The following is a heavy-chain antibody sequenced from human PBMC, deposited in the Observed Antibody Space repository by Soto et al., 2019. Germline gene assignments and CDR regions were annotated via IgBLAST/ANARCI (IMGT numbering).Heavy chain of an antibody. CDR2: ISAYNGNT. V-gene: IGHV1-18*04. Sequence: ASVKVSCNASGYTFTSYGISWVRQAPGQGLEWMGWISAYNGNTNYAQKLQGRVTMTTDTSTSTAYMELRSLRSDDTAVYYCAREYYYGSGSYYPDYYGMDVWGQGTTVTVSS. J-gene: IGHJ6*02. D-gene: IGHD3-10*01. CDR1: GYTFTSYG. CDR3: AREYYYGSGSYYPDYYGMDV.